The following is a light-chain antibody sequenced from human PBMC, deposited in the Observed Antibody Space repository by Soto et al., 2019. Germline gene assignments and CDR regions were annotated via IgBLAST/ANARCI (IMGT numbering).Light chain of an antibody. V-gene: IGKV1-9*01. CDR2: AAS. J-gene: IGKJ4*01. CDR3: QQLNSYPLT. Sequence: DIPLTQSPSFLSASVGDRVTLTCRASQGISSFLAWYQQKLGKAPKLLIYAASTLQSGVPARFSGSGSGTEFTLTISSLQPEDFATYYCQQLNSYPLTFGGGTKVEIK. CDR1: QGISSF.